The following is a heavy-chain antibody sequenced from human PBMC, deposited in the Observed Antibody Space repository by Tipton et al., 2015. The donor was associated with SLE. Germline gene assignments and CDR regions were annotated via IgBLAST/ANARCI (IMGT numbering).Heavy chain of an antibody. Sequence: LRLSCTVSGGSISSYYWSWIRPPPGKGLEWIGYIYYSGSTNYNPSLKSRVTISVDKSKNQFSLKLSSVTAADTAVYYCARDQRYSSGWYDYWGQGTLVTVSS. J-gene: IGHJ4*02. CDR3: ARDQRYSSGWYDY. D-gene: IGHD6-19*01. CDR1: GGSISSYY. V-gene: IGHV4-59*01. CDR2: IYYSGST.